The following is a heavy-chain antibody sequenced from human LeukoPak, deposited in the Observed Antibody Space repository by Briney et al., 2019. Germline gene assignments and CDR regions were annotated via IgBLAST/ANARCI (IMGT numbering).Heavy chain of an antibody. CDR3: ASLWFGELFFDY. Sequence: SETLSLTCTVSGGSISSGGYYWSWIRQHPGKGLEWIGYIYYSGSTYYNPSLKSRVTISVDTSKNQFSLKLSSVTAADTAVYHCASLWFGELFFDYWGQGTLVTVSS. J-gene: IGHJ4*02. D-gene: IGHD3-10*01. CDR1: GGSISSGGYY. V-gene: IGHV4-31*03. CDR2: IYYSGST.